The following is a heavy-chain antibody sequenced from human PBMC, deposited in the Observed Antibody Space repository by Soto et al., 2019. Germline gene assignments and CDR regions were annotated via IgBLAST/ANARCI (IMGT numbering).Heavy chain of an antibody. CDR1: GFTVSSNY. V-gene: IGHV3-66*01. D-gene: IGHD3-16*01. CDR3: ARDWGYGDYGMDV. Sequence: EVQLVESGGGLVQPGGSLRLSCAASGFTVSSNYMSWVRQAPGKGLEWVSVIYSGGSTYYADSVKGRFTISRDNSKNTLYIQMNSLRAEDTAVYYCARDWGYGDYGMDVWGQGTTVTVSS. CDR2: IYSGGST. J-gene: IGHJ6*02.